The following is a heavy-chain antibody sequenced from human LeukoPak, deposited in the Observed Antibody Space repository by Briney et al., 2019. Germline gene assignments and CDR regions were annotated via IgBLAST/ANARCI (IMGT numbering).Heavy chain of an antibody. J-gene: IGHJ4*02. V-gene: IGHV1-2*02. CDR1: GYTFTGYY. Sequence: GASVKVSCKASGYTFTGYYMHWVRQAPGQGLEWMGWINPNSGGTNYAQKLQGRVTMTTDTSTSTAYMELRSLRSDDTAVYYCARGQGYSYGQTFDYWGQGTLVTVSS. CDR2: INPNSGGT. CDR3: ARGQGYSYGQTFDY. D-gene: IGHD5-18*01.